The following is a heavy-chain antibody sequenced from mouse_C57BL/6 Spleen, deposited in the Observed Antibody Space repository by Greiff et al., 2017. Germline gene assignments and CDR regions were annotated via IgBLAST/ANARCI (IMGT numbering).Heavy chain of an antibody. D-gene: IGHD4-1*01. J-gene: IGHJ1*03. CDR1: VYAFSSYW. CDR2: IYPGDGDT. CDR3: ARNWDWYCDV. V-gene: IGHV1-80*01. Sequence: LKESGASVKISCKASVYAFSSYWITWVKQRPGQGLEWIGQIYPGDGDTNYNGKFKGKATLTADKSSSTAYMQLSSLTSEDSAVYFCARNWDWYCDVWGTGTTVTVSS.